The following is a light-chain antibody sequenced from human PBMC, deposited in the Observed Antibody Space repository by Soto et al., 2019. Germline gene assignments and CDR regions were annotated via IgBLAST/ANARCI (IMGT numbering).Light chain of an antibody. CDR3: QKYSSVPV. CDR2: AAS. CDR1: QGIRNF. J-gene: IGKJ3*01. V-gene: IGKV1-27*01. Sequence: DIQMTQSPPSLSASVGDRVTITCQASQGIRNFVAWYQQKPGKAPKLLIYAASTLQSGVPSRFSGSGSGTDFTLTSNSLQPEDVATYSCQKYSSVPVFGPGTKVEIK.